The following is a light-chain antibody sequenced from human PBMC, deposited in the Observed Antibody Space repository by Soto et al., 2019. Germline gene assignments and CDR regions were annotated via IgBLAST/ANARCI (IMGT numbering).Light chain of an antibody. CDR2: GAS. CDR3: QKYNNWPFT. Sequence: EIVMTQSPATLSVSPGERATLSCRASQSVSINLAWYQQKPGQAPRLLSYGASTRATGIPARFSGSGSGTDFTLTISSLQSADFAVYYCQKYNNWPFTFGPGTKVDIK. CDR1: QSVSIN. J-gene: IGKJ3*01. V-gene: IGKV3-15*01.